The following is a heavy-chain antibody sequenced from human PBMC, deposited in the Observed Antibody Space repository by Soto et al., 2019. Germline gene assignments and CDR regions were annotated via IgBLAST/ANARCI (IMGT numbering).Heavy chain of an antibody. CDR1: GGSLSSGGYY. D-gene: IGHD5-12*01. CDR3: ARDRYSGFDT. J-gene: IGHJ4*02. Sequence: PSETLSLTCTVSGGSLSSGGYYWTWIRQHRGKGLEWIGYVYRDENGGNTNYNPSLKSRLTISADMSKNQFSLKLTSVTAADTAVYYCARDRYSGFDTWGQGTLVTVSS. CDR2: VYRDENGGNT. V-gene: IGHV4-31*03.